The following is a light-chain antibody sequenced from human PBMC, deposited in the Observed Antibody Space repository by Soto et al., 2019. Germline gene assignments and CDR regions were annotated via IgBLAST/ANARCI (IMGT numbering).Light chain of an antibody. Sequence: QSALTQPASVSGSPGQSITISCTGTRYDVGGYIYVSWYQQYPGKAPKVMIYDVTDRPSGVSSRFSGSKSGNTASLTISGLQAEDEAYYYCSSYTTSTSFILFGGGTKLTVL. CDR2: DVT. V-gene: IGLV2-14*01. CDR1: RYDVGGYIY. J-gene: IGLJ2*01. CDR3: SSYTTSTSFIL.